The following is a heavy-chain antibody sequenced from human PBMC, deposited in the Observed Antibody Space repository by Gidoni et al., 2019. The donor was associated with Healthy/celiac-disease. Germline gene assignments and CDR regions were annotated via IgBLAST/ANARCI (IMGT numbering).Heavy chain of an antibody. V-gene: IGHV3-48*01. D-gene: IGHD2-8*01. Sequence: EVQLVESGGGLVQPGGSLRLSCAASGFTFSSYSMNWVRQAPGKGLEWVSYISSSSSTIYYADSVKGRFTISRDNAKNSLYLQMNSLRAEDTAVYYCARVFSGILYPQWGQGTLVTVSS. CDR2: ISSSSSTI. J-gene: IGHJ4*02. CDR1: GFTFSSYS. CDR3: ARVFSGILYPQ.